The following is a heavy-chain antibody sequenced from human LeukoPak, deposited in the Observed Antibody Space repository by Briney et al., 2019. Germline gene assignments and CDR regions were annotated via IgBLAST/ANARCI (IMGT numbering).Heavy chain of an antibody. Sequence: PSETLSLTCTVSGGSISSGDYCWSWIRQPPGKGLEWIGYIYYSGSTYYNPSLKSRVTISVDTSKNQFSLKLSSVTAADTAVYYCAREIYDSSGYYRGFFDYWGQGTLVTVSS. J-gene: IGHJ4*02. D-gene: IGHD3-22*01. CDR3: AREIYDSSGYYRGFFDY. CDR2: IYYSGST. CDR1: GGSISSGDYC. V-gene: IGHV4-30-4*01.